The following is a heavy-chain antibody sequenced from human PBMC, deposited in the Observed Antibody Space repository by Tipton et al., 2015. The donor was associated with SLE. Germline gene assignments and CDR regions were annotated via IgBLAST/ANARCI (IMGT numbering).Heavy chain of an antibody. D-gene: IGHD6-19*01. Sequence: TLSLTCTVSGGSISSYYWNWIRQTPGKGLEWIGYIFYSGRTNYNSSLKSRVTISVDTSKNQFSLKLSSVTAADTAVYYCARDSSGRYHFDYWGQGTLVTVSS. V-gene: IGHV4-59*01. CDR3: ARDSSGRYHFDY. CDR1: GGSISSYY. J-gene: IGHJ4*02. CDR2: IFYSGRT.